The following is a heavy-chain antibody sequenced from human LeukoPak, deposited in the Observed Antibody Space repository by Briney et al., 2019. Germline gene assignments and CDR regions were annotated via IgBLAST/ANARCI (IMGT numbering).Heavy chain of an antibody. CDR3: ARERDGIFGVVNWFDP. CDR1: GFPFTSYA. D-gene: IGHD3-3*01. J-gene: IGHJ5*02. V-gene: IGHV1-3*01. CDR2: INAGNGNT. Sequence: TGGSLRLSCVASGFPFTSYAMHWVRQAPGQRLEWMGWINAGNGNTKYSQKFQGRVTITRDTSASTAYMELSSLRSEDTAVYYCARERDGIFGVVNWFDPWGQGTLVTVSS.